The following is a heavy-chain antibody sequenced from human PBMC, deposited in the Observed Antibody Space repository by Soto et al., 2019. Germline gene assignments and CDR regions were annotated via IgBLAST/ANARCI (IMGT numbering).Heavy chain of an antibody. J-gene: IGHJ4*02. CDR1: GFTFSSYG. CDR3: AKDYYDSSGSPGYFDY. D-gene: IGHD3-22*01. Sequence: GGSLRLSCAASGFTFSSYGMHWVRQAPGKGLEWVAVIWYDGSNKYYADSVKGRFTISRDNSKNTLYLQMNSLRAEDTAVYYCAKDYYDSSGSPGYFDYWGQGTLVTVSS. CDR2: IWYDGSNK. V-gene: IGHV3-33*06.